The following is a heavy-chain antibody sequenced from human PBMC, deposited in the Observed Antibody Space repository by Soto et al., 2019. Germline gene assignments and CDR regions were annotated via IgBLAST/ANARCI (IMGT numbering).Heavy chain of an antibody. J-gene: IGHJ3*02. Sequence: GASVKVSCKASGYTFTSYGISWVRQAPGQGLEWMGWISAYNGNTNYAQKLQGRVTMTTDTSTSTAYMELRSLRSDDTAVYYCARGSVPMIVVDHAFDIWGQGTMVTVSS. D-gene: IGHD3-22*01. CDR2: ISAYNGNT. CDR1: GYTFTSYG. V-gene: IGHV1-18*04. CDR3: ARGSVPMIVVDHAFDI.